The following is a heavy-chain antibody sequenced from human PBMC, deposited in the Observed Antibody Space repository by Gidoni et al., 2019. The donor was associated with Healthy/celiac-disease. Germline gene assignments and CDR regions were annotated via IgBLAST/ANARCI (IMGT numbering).Heavy chain of an antibody. CDR1: GFTLSSYA. D-gene: IGHD3-10*01. CDR3: ARFTPGYYYGMDV. J-gene: IGHJ6*02. Sequence: EVQLLESGGGLVQPGGSLRLSCAASGFTLSSYAMSWVRQAPGKGLEWVSAISGSGGSTYYADSVKGRFTISRDNSKNTLYLQMNSLRAEDTAVYYCARFTPGYYYGMDVWGQGTTVTVSS. CDR2: ISGSGGST. V-gene: IGHV3-23*01.